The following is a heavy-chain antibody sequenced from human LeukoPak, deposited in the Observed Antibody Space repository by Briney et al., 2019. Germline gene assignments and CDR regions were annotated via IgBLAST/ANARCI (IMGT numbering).Heavy chain of an antibody. CDR1: GYTFTSYD. CDR2: MNPNSGNT. CDR3: ARVPGSGSLRYFDY. V-gene: IGHV1-8*01. J-gene: IGHJ4*02. Sequence: ASVKVSCKASGYTFTSYDINWVRQATGQGLEWMGWMNPNSGNTGYAQKFQGRVTMTRNTSISTAYMELSSLRSDDTAVYYCARVPGSGSLRYFDYWGQGTLVTVSS. D-gene: IGHD3-10*01.